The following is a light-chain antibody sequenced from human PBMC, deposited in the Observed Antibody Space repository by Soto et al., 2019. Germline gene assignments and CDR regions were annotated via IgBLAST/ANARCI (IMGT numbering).Light chain of an antibody. J-gene: IGKJ4*01. Sequence: AIQLTQSPSSLSASIGDRVTITCRARQGIGSALAWYQQAPGKPPKLLIFDASTLENGVPSRFSGGGSGTDVTLTISSLQPEDCATYYCLLFNTYPQAFGGGTKVEIK. CDR3: LLFNTYPQA. CDR1: QGIGSA. V-gene: IGKV1-13*02. CDR2: DAS.